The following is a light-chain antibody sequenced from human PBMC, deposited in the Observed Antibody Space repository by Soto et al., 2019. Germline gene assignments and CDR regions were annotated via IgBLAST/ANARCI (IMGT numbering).Light chain of an antibody. J-gene: IGKJ3*01. CDR1: QSINIH. CDR3: QQSYSTPPFT. V-gene: IGKV1-39*01. CDR2: AAS. Sequence: DIQMTQSPSSLSASIGDRVTITCRASQSINIHLNWYQQQPGRAPRLLVYAASSLQSGVPSRFSGSGSGTDFTLTISSLQPEDFATYYCQQSYSTPPFTFGPGTKVDIK.